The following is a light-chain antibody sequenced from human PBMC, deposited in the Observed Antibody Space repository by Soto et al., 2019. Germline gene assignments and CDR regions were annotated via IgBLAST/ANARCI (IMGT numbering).Light chain of an antibody. CDR1: QGISTN. CDR3: QQYGSSPAIT. CDR2: SAS. J-gene: IGKJ1*01. V-gene: IGKV3-15*01. Sequence: VLLTQSPYTLSLSPGERATLSCRASQGISTNLAWYQQKPGQAPRLLIYSASTRATSFPDRFSGTGSGTEFTLTINSLQSEDSAVYYCQQYGSSPAITFGQGTKVDIK.